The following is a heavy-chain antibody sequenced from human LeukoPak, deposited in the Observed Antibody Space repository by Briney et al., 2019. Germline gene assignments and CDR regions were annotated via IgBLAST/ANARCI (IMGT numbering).Heavy chain of an antibody. D-gene: IGHD2-8*01. Sequence: GGSLRLSCAASGFTFSSYSMHWVRQAPGKGLEWVAIISSDGSQKFYADSVKGRFTISRDNSKNTLYLQMGSLRAEDTAVYYCAKERGPMVHGDYWGQGTLVTVSS. CDR3: AKERGPMVHGDY. CDR1: GFTFSSYS. CDR2: ISSDGSQK. V-gene: IGHV3-30*18. J-gene: IGHJ4*02.